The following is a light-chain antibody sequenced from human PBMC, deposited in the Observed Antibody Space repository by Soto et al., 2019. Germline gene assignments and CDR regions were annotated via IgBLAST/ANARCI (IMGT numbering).Light chain of an antibody. Sequence: EVVLTQSPGTLSLSPGEGVTLSCRGSQSVSGSYLAWYQQKSGQAPRLLIYGASSRATGVPDRFSGSGSGTDFSLTISRLEPEEFAVYYCQQYGNSPYTFGQGTKLEIK. CDR3: QQYGNSPYT. V-gene: IGKV3-20*01. CDR1: QSVSGSY. J-gene: IGKJ2*01. CDR2: GAS.